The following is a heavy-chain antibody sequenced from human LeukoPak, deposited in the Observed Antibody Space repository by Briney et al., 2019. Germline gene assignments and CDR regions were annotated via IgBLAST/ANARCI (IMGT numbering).Heavy chain of an antibody. J-gene: IGHJ4*02. V-gene: IGHV1-8*01. CDR1: GYTFTTYD. CDR2: MNPNSGNT. CDR3: ARANYYGSGKKDLDY. D-gene: IGHD3-10*01. Sequence: ASVKVSCKASGYTFTTYDIDWVRQATGQGLEWMGWMNPNSGNTGYAQKFQGRVTMTRNTSMSTAYMELNSLRSEDTAVYYCARANYYGSGKKDLDYWGQGTLVTVSS.